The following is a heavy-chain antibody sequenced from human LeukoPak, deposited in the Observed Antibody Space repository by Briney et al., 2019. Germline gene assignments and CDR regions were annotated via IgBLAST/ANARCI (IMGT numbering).Heavy chain of an antibody. CDR2: ISSSSSYI. CDR3: ARGDGGSSWYANSETNWFDP. CDR1: GFTFSSYS. D-gene: IGHD6-13*01. V-gene: IGHV3-21*01. Sequence: PGGSLRLSCAASGFTFSSYSMNWVRQAPGKGLEWVSSISSSSSYIYYADSVKGRFTISRDNAKNSLYLQMNSLRAEDTAVYYCARGDGGSSWYANSETNWFDPWGQGTLVTVSS. J-gene: IGHJ5*02.